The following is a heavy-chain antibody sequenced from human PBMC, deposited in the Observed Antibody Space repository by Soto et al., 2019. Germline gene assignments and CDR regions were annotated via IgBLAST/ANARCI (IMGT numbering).Heavy chain of an antibody. CDR2: SIPIFGTA. D-gene: IGHD3-9*01. J-gene: IGHJ4*02. CDR1: GGTFSSYA. V-gene: IGHV1-69*01. Sequence: QVQLVQSGAEVKKPGSSVKVSCKASGGTFSSYAISWVRQAPGQGLEWMGGSIPIFGTANYAQKFQGRVTITADESTSTAYMELSSLRSEDTAVYYCARSPENYDILTDYYNFDYWGQGTLVTVSS. CDR3: ARSPENYDILTDYYNFDY.